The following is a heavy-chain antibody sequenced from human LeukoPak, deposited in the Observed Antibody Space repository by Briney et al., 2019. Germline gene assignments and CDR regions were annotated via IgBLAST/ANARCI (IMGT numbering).Heavy chain of an antibody. CDR1: GFTFSSYS. CDR2: ISSSSSYI. D-gene: IGHD4-17*01. J-gene: IGHJ3*02. CDR3: ASFYGDYSAFDI. V-gene: IGHV3-21*01. Sequence: GGSLRLSCAASGFTFSSYSMNWVRQAPGKGLEWVSSISSSSSYIYYADSVKGRFTISRDNAKNSLYLQMNSLRAEDTAVYYCASFYGDYSAFDIWGQGTMVTVSS.